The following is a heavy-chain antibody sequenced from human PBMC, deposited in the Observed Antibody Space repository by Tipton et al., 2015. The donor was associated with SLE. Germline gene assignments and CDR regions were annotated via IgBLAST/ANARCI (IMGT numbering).Heavy chain of an antibody. Sequence: TLSLTCNVSGGSMSSYYWSWIRQPPSKGLEWIGYIYYSGSTNYGSSFKSRVTMSLDMSRNQFSLKLNSMTAADTAVYFCARKELSTMRDYWGQGTLVTVSS. D-gene: IGHD5-24*01. CDR3: ARKELSTMRDY. CDR1: GGSMSSYY. CDR2: IYYSGST. V-gene: IGHV4-59*12. J-gene: IGHJ4*02.